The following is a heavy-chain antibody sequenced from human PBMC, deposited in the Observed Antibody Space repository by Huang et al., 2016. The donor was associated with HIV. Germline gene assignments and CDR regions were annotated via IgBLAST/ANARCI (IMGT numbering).Heavy chain of an antibody. V-gene: IGHV4-34*02. D-gene: IGHD3-3*01. J-gene: IGHJ6*02. CDR1: GGSFTGNY. Sequence: QMQLQQRGAGLLKPSETLSLTCGVAGGSFTGNYLTWIRQAPGKGLEWIGEVNDSVATTYNPSLNGRVTISLDKSNRELALNLRSVTAADTAVYYCARQWTILEWLLGLDVWGQGTTVIVSS. CDR2: VNDSVAT. CDR3: ARQWTILEWLLGLDV.